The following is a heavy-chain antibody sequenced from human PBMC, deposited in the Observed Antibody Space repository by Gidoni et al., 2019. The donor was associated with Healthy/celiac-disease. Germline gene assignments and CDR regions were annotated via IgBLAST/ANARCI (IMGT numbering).Heavy chain of an antibody. CDR1: GFTFSSYG. D-gene: IGHD4-17*01. V-gene: IGHV3-30*18. CDR3: AKEEDYGDYVGTFDY. J-gene: IGHJ4*02. CDR2: ISYDGSNK. Sequence: QVQLVVSGGGLVQPGRSLILSCAASGFTFSSYGMHWVRQAPGKGLEWVAVISYDGSNKYYADSVKGRFTISRDNSKNTLYLQMNSLRAEDTAVYYCAKEEDYGDYVGTFDYWGQGTLVTVSS.